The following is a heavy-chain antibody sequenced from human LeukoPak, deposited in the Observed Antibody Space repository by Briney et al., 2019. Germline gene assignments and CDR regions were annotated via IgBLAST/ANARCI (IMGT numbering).Heavy chain of an antibody. CDR2: IYFSGGT. Sequence: PSETLSLTCTVSGDSISSSNCYWGWIRQPPGKGLEWIGSIYFSGGTYYNASLKSRVTISVDTSKNQFSLKLSSVTAADTAVYYCARGIAVAVHYFDYWGQGTLVTVSS. D-gene: IGHD6-19*01. CDR1: GDSISSSNCY. CDR3: ARGIAVAVHYFDY. J-gene: IGHJ4*02. V-gene: IGHV4-39*07.